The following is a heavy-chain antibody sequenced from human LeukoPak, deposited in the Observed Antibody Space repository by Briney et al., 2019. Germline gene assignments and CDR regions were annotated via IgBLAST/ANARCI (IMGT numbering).Heavy chain of an antibody. CDR2: ISAYNGKT. Sequence: ASVKVSCKASGYTFTSYGISWVRQAPGQGSEWMGWISAYNGKTNYAQKLQGKVTMTTDTSTSTAYMDLRSLRSDDTAGYYCPRGYNWNDAVDAFDIWGQGTMVTVSS. D-gene: IGHD1-1*01. J-gene: IGHJ3*02. V-gene: IGHV1-18*04. CDR3: PRGYNWNDAVDAFDI. CDR1: GYTFTSYG.